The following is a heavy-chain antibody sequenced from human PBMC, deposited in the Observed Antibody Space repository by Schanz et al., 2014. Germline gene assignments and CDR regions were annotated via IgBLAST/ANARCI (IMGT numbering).Heavy chain of an antibody. D-gene: IGHD6-19*01. CDR3: ARKTDSSGTGDY. CDR2: IGGSGDST. Sequence: EVQLLESGGGLVQPGESLRLSCAASGFTFSNHALSWVRQAPGKGLEWVSGIGGSGDSTHYADSVKGRFTISRDGSKNTLYLQMNSLRAEDTAVYYCARKTDSSGTGDYWGQGTLVTVSS. CDR1: GFTFSNHA. J-gene: IGHJ4*02. V-gene: IGHV3-23*01.